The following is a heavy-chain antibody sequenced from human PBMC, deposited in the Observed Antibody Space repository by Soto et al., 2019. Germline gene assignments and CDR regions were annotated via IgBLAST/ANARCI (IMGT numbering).Heavy chain of an antibody. CDR3: VVVEHHVTPTPQDV. CDR2: ISPYTGNT. CDR1: GYIFVNYG. D-gene: IGHD2-21*01. J-gene: IGHJ6*02. Sequence: QVQLVQSGDEVKKPGASVKVSCKASGYIFVNYGIAWLRQAPGQRLEWMGWISPYTGNTHSATKVQGRLTMTTDTSKSTAYMALGSLTAAHTAVYYCVVVEHHVTPTPQDVWGQGTTVTVSS. V-gene: IGHV1-18*01.